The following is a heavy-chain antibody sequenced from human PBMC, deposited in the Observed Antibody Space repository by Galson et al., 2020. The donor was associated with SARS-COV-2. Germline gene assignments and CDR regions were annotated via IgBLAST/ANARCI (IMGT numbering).Heavy chain of an antibody. CDR1: GFTFDDYG. V-gene: IGHV3-20*01. Sequence: GESLKISCAASGFTFDDYGMSWVRQAPGKGLEWVSGINWNGGSTGYADSVKGRFTISRDNAKNSLYLQMNSLRAEDTALYHCARDQLWSDILTGYHYGMDVWGQGTTVTVSS. J-gene: IGHJ6*02. D-gene: IGHD3-9*01. CDR3: ARDQLWSDILTGYHYGMDV. CDR2: INWNGGST.